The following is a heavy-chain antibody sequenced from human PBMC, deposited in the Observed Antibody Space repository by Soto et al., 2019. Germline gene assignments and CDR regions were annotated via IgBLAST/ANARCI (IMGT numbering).Heavy chain of an antibody. CDR2: IYYRGNT. CDR1: GGSMSPYY. V-gene: IGHV4-59*08. Sequence: SETLSLTCTVSGGSMSPYYWTWIRQAPGKGLEWIANIYYRGNTNYNPSLESRVTISIDTSKNQFSLTLNSMTAADTAVYYCARHSKKTGDFDYYYGMDIWGRGTTVTVSS. D-gene: IGHD7-27*01. CDR3: ARHSKKTGDFDYYYGMDI. J-gene: IGHJ6*02.